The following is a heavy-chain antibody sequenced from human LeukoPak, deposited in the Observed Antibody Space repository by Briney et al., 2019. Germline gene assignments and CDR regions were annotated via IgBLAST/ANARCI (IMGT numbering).Heavy chain of an antibody. Sequence: GASVKVSCKASGYTFTGHYMHWVRQAPGQGLEWMGWINPNSGGTNYAQKFQGRVTMTRDTSISTAYMELSRLRSDDTAVYYCARAGFSSSWYNWFDPWGQGTLVTVSS. V-gene: IGHV1-2*02. CDR3: ARAGFSSSWYNWFDP. D-gene: IGHD6-13*01. CDR1: GYTFTGHY. J-gene: IGHJ5*02. CDR2: INPNSGGT.